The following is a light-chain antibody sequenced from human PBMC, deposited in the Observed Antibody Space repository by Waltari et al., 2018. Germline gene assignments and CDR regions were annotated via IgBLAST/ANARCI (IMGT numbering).Light chain of an antibody. CDR1: NIGSKS. CDR2: YDS. Sequence: SYVLTQPPSVSVAPGKTARITCGGNNIGSKSVHWYQQKPGQAPVLVIYYDSDRPSGIPERSSGSNSGNTATLTISRVEAGDEADYYCQVWDSSSDHPGVFGGGTKLTVL. CDR3: QVWDSSSDHPGV. V-gene: IGLV3-21*04. J-gene: IGLJ3*02.